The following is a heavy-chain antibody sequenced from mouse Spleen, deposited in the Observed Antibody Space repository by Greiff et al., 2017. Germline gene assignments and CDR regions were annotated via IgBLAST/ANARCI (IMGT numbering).Heavy chain of an antibody. V-gene: IGHV1-81*01. CDR1: GYTFTSYG. J-gene: IGHJ3*01. Sequence: QVQLQQSGAELARPGASVKLSCKASGYTFTSYGISWVKQRTGQGLEWIGEIYPRSGNTYYNEKFKGKATLTADKSSSTAYMQLSSLTSEDSAVYYCARGITTASWFAYWGQGTLVTVSA. D-gene: IGHD1-2*01. CDR3: ARGITTASWFAY. CDR2: IYPRSGNT.